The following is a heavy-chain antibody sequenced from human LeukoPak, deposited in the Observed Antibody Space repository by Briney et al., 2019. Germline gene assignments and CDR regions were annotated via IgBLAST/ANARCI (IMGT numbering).Heavy chain of an antibody. V-gene: IGHV5-51*01. CDR2: IYCDGSKT. D-gene: IGHD6-19*01. J-gene: IGHJ5*01. Sequence: GESLKISCQTSGYTFTNYWIGWVRQMPGKGLEWMAIIYCDGSKTTYSPSFQSQVTISVDKSISTAYLQWSSLSDTDTAMYYCARHSSVAGTSGCFDSWGQGTLVTVSS. CDR1: GYTFTNYW. CDR3: ARHSSVAGTSGCFDS.